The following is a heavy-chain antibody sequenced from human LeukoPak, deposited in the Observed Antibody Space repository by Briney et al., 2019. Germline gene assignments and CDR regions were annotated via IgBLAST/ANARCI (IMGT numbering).Heavy chain of an antibody. CDR3: ARDPGSGWTFDS. CDR2: LYHSGTT. CDR1: GYSISSAYY. Sequence: SETLSLTCTVSGYSISSAYYWGWIRQPPGKGLEWIGSLYHSGTTYYNPSLKSRVTISMDTSTNQFFLKLSSVTAADTAVYYGARDPGSGWTFDSWGQGTLVTVSS. J-gene: IGHJ4*02. V-gene: IGHV4-38-2*02. D-gene: IGHD3-22*01.